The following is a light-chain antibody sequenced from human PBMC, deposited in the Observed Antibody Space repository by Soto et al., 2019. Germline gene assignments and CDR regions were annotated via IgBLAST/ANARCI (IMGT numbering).Light chain of an antibody. J-gene: IGKJ1*01. CDR3: QQYGSSPT. CDR1: QSVGRDY. CDR2: GTS. V-gene: IGKV3-20*01. Sequence: EIMMTQSPGTLSVSPGEGATLSCRASQSVGRDYLAWYQQKPGQAPRLLIHGTSYRATGIPDRFRGSGSGTDFILTISRLEPEDFAVYYCQQYGSSPTFGQGTKVDIK.